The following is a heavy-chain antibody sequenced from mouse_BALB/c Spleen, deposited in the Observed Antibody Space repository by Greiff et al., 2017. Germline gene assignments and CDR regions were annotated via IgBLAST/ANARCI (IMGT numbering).Heavy chain of an antibody. Sequence: EVQRVESGGGLVKPGGSLKLSCAASGFTFSDYYMYWVRQTPEKRLEWVATISDGGSYTYYPDSVKGRFTISRDNAKNNLYLQMSSLKSEDTAMYYCASLYDGPAWFAYWGQGTLVTVSA. D-gene: IGHD2-3*01. CDR3: ASLYDGPAWFAY. CDR1: GFTFSDYY. J-gene: IGHJ3*01. CDR2: ISDGGSYT. V-gene: IGHV5-4*02.